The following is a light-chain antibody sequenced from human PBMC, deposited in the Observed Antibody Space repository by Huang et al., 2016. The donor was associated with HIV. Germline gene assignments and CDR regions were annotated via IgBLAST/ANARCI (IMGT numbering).Light chain of an antibody. J-gene: IGKJ2*01. V-gene: IGKV1-27*01. CDR3: QKYDMAPYT. CDR1: QGISYY. Sequence: DIQMTQSPSSLSASVGDRVTITCRASQGISYYLAWYQQKPGRIPKLLISDSSTLQPGVPSRFSGGGSGTDFALTISGLQPEDVATHFCQKYDMAPYTFGQGTKLDLK. CDR2: DSS.